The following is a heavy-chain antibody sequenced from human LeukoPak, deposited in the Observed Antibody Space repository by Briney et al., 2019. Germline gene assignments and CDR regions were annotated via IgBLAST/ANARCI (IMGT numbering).Heavy chain of an antibody. CDR2: IWYDGTKK. D-gene: IGHD5-24*01. CDR3: ARGDGYNFNYFDY. J-gene: IGHJ4*02. CDR1: GFTLGSYG. V-gene: IGHV3-33*01. Sequence: PGGPLRLSCVPSGFTLGSYGMNWVRQAPGKGLEWVAVIWYDGTKKYYADSVKGRFTISRDNSKNTLYLQMYSLRAEDTAVYYCARGDGYNFNYFDYWGQGALVSVSS.